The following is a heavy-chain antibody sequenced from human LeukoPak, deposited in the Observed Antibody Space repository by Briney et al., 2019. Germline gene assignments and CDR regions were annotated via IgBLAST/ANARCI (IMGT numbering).Heavy chain of an antibody. J-gene: IGHJ4*02. CDR3: AKDRGYCSGGSCYYFDC. Sequence: GGSLRLSCAASGFTFSSYGMHWVRQAPGKGLEWVAVISSDGSNEYYADSVKGRFTISRDNSKNTLCLQMNSLRAEDTAVYYCAKDRGYCSGGSCYYFDCWGQGTLVTVSS. D-gene: IGHD2-15*01. CDR2: ISSDGSNE. CDR1: GFTFSSYG. V-gene: IGHV3-30*18.